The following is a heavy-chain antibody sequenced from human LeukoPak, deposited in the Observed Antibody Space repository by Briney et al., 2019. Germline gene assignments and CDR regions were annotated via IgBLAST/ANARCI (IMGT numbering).Heavy chain of an antibody. J-gene: IGHJ6*03. CDR3: ARRLTSAYGPIYYYYYYMDV. CDR1: GGSISSSSYY. V-gene: IGHV4-39*01. Sequence: PSETLSLTCTVSGGSISSSSYYWGWIRQPPWKGLEWIGRIYYSGSTYYNPSLKSRVTISVDTSKNQFSLKLSSVTAADTAVYYCARRLTSAYGPIYYYYYYMDVWGKGTTVTISS. D-gene: IGHD3-10*01. CDR2: IYYSGST.